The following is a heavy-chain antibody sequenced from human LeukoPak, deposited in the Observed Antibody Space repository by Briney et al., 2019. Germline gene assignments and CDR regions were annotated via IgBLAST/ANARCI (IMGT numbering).Heavy chain of an antibody. Sequence: GASVKVSCKASGYTFTSYAMNWVRQAPGQGLEWMGWINTNTGNPTYAQGFTGRFVFSLDTSVSTAYLQISSLKAEDTAVYYCAREGIAVAGTGYAFDIWGQGTMVTVSS. J-gene: IGHJ3*02. V-gene: IGHV7-4-1*02. CDR2: INTNTGNP. CDR1: GYTFTSYA. CDR3: AREGIAVAGTGYAFDI. D-gene: IGHD6-19*01.